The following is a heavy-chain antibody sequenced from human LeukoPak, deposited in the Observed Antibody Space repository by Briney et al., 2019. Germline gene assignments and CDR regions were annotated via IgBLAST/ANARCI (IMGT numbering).Heavy chain of an antibody. J-gene: IGHJ5*02. CDR3: SRDMVRETLMYWFDP. D-gene: IGHD3-10*01. CDR2: IYGSGST. Sequence: SETLSLTCTVSGASINGYFWSWIRQSAGKGLEWIGRIYGSGSTNYNPSLDGRATVSLDRSKNQFCLNVRSVTAADTAVYYCSRDMVRETLMYWFDPWGPGILVTVS. V-gene: IGHV4-4*07. CDR1: GASINGYF.